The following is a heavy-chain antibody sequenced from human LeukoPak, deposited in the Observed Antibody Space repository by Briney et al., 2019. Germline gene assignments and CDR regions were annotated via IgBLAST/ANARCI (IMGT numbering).Heavy chain of an antibody. D-gene: IGHD3-10*01. CDR2: IWYDGSNK. V-gene: IGHV3-33*01. CDR1: GFTFSNYG. CDR3: ARDPMVRGTRYYFDY. Sequence: GGSLRLSCAASGFTFSNYGMHWVRQAPGKGLEWVAVIWYDGSNKYYVDSVKGRFTISRDNSKNTLYLQMNSLRAEDTAVYYCARDPMVRGTRYYFDYWGQGTLVAVSS. J-gene: IGHJ4*02.